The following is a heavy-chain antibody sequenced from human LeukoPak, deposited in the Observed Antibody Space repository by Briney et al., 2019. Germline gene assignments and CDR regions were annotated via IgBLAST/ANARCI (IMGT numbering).Heavy chain of an antibody. CDR3: VKGVTMVRGSREFDY. Sequence: PGGSLRLSCTASGFSFSNSAMTSVRQAPGKGLEWVSSIGGGGSSYYAGSVKGRFTISRDNSKNTVYLQMNNLRAEDTAIFYCVKGVTMVRGSREFDYWGQGTLVTVSS. J-gene: IGHJ4*02. V-gene: IGHV3-23*01. D-gene: IGHD3-10*01. CDR1: GFSFSNSA. CDR2: IGGGGSS.